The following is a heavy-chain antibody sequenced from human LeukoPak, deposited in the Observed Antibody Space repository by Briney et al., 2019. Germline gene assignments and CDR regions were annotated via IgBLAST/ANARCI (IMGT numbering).Heavy chain of an antibody. CDR2: ISWNSGSI. CDR1: GFTFGDYA. CDR3: AKDRVGAYDFWSGYPTYNWFDP. J-gene: IGHJ5*02. D-gene: IGHD3-3*01. Sequence: GGSLRLSCAASGFTFGDYAMHWVRQAPGKGLEWVSGISWNSGSIGYADSVKGRFTISRDNAKNSLYLQMNSLRAEDTALYYCAKDRVGAYDFWSGYPTYNWFDPWGQGTLVTVSS. V-gene: IGHV3-9*01.